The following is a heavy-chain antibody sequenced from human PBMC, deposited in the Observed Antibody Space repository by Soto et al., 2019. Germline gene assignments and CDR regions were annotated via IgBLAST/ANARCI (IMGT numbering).Heavy chain of an antibody. J-gene: IGHJ6*02. D-gene: IGHD6-13*01. CDR1: NRSVRGNSYF. Sequence: QLQLQESGPGLVKPSETLSLTCSVSNRSVRGNSYFWDWIRQPPGKGLEWIGSIYSSGSTHYNPFLRCRLTISVDTPKITVSVTLRSATAADTAVYFCAKREDSSRFGYRDIWGDEAAVTFS. CDR3: AKREDSSRFGYRDI. CDR2: IYSSGST. V-gene: IGHV4-39*01.